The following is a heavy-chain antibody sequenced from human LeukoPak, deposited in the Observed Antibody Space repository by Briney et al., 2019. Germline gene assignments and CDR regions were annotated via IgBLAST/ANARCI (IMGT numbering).Heavy chain of an antibody. D-gene: IGHD1-26*01. CDR2: IYYSGST. J-gene: IGHJ3*02. V-gene: IGHV4-59*01. CDR1: GGSISSYY. CDR3: ARIRGSYEKDAFDI. Sequence: SETLSLTCTVSGGSISSYYWSWIRQPPGKGLEWIGYIYYSGSTNYNPSLKSRVTISVDTSKNQFSLKLSSVTAADTAVYYCARIRGSYEKDAFDIWGQGTMVNLSS.